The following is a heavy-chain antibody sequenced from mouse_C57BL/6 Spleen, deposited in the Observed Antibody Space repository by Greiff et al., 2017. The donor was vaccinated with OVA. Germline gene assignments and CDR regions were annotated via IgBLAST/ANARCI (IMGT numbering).Heavy chain of an antibody. J-gene: IGHJ2*01. V-gene: IGHV5-16*01. CDR1: GFTFSDYY. CDR3: ARGWDYFDY. CDR2: INYDGSST. Sequence: EVMLVESEGGLVQPGSSMKLSCTASGFTFSDYYMAWVRQVPEKGLEWVANINYDGSSTYYLDSLKSRFIISRDNAKNILYLQMSSLKSEDTATYYCARGWDYFDYWGQGTTLTVSS.